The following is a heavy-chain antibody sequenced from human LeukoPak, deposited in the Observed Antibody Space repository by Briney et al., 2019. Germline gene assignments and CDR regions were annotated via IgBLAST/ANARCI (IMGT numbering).Heavy chain of an antibody. D-gene: IGHD3-10*01. CDR1: GFTFSSYS. CDR3: ARAAGSGSYYYFDY. Sequence: GGSLRLSCAASGFTFSSYSMNWVRQAPGKGLEWVSSISSSSSYIYYADSVKGRFTISRDNAKNSLYLQMNSLRAEDTAVYYCARAAGSGSYYYFDYWGQGTLVTVSS. V-gene: IGHV3-21*01. J-gene: IGHJ4*02. CDR2: ISSSSSYI.